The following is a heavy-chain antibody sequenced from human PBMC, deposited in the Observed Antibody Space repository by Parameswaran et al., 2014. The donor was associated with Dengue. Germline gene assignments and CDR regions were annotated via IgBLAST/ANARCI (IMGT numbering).Heavy chain of an antibody. D-gene: IGHD2-15*01. CDR2: ISAYNGYT. Sequence: SWVRQAPGQGLEWMGWISAYNGYTSYAQKLQGRVTMTIDTSTSTAYMELRSLTSDDTAVYYCARDTPRSCSGSSCYPNYYYYYYMDVWGKGTTVTVSS. CDR3: ARDTPRSCSGSSCYPNYYYYYYMDV. V-gene: IGHV1-18*01. J-gene: IGHJ6*03.